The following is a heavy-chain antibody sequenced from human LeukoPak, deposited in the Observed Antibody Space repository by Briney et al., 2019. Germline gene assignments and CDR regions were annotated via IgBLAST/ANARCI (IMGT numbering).Heavy chain of an antibody. D-gene: IGHD3-22*01. V-gene: IGHV1-2*02. Sequence: ASVTVSCKASGYTFTGYYMHWVRQAPGQGLEWMGWINPNSGGTNYAQKFQGRVTMTRDTSISTAYMELSRLRSDDTAVYYCARAYSYDSSGYAEYFQHWGQGPLVTVSS. CDR3: ARAYSYDSSGYAEYFQH. J-gene: IGHJ1*01. CDR2: INPNSGGT. CDR1: GYTFTGYY.